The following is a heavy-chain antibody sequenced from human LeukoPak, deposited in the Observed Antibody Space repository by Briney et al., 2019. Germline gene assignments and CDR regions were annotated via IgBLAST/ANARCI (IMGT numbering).Heavy chain of an antibody. D-gene: IGHD4-11*01. Sequence: SETLSLTCTVSGASIITTNYYWGWVRQPPGKGLEWPGRISYSGNAYYNPSLRSRLSISIDASKNQFSLKVRSVTAADTAVYYCARNLGQTWGTVTTDLWYFDHWGQGTLVPVSS. J-gene: IGHJ4*02. V-gene: IGHV4-39*01. CDR1: GASIITTNYY. CDR2: ISYSGNA. CDR3: ARNLGQTWGTVTTDLWYFDH.